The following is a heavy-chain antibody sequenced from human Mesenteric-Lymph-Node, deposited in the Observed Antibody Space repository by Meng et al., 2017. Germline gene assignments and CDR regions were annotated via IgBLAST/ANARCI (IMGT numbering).Heavy chain of an antibody. D-gene: IGHD4-23*01. CDR1: GGSFSGYY. Sequence: SETLSLTCAVYGGSFSGYYWSWIRQPPGKGLEWIGYIYYSGSTNYNPSLKSRVTISVDTSKNQFSLKLSSVTAADTAVYYCARVRWRGPFDYWGQGTLVTVSS. V-gene: IGHV4-59*01. CDR2: IYYSGST. J-gene: IGHJ4*02. CDR3: ARVRWRGPFDY.